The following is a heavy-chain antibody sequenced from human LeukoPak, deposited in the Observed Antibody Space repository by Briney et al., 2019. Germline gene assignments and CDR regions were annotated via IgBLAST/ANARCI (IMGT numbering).Heavy chain of an antibody. J-gene: IGHJ4*02. V-gene: IGHV4-59*01. Sequence: SETLSLTCTVSGGSISSYYWSWIRQPPGKGLEWIGYIYYSGSTNYNPSLKSRVTISVDTSKNQFSLKLSSVTAADTAVYYCARESIAVAGEGDYFDCWGQGTLVTVSS. CDR2: IYYSGST. CDR1: GGSISSYY. CDR3: ARESIAVAGEGDYFDC. D-gene: IGHD6-19*01.